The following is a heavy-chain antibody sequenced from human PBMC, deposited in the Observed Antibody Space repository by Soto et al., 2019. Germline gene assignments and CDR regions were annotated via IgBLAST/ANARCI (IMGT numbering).Heavy chain of an antibody. J-gene: IGHJ3*02. V-gene: IGHV1-18*01. CDR1: GYTFTRYC. CDR2: ISAYNGNT. D-gene: IGHD2-21*02. Sequence: SVKVCCKASGYTFTRYCISWVRQAPGRGLEWMGWISAYNGNTNYAQKLQGRVTMTTDTSTSTAYMELRSLRSDDTAVYYCARDSPLHLVVVTAKQPNAIDIWGQGIMVT. CDR3: ARDSPLHLVVVTAKQPNAIDI.